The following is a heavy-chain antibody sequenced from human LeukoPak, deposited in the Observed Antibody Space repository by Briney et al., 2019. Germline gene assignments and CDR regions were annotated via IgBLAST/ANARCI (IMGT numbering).Heavy chain of an antibody. CDR3: AGYDHFDY. V-gene: IGHV3-7*01. Sequence: GGSLRPSCAGSGFTFNNYWMSWVRQTPGKGLEWVASIKQDGSEKYYVDSVKGRFSISRDNAKNSLYLQMNSLRAEDTAVYYCAGYDHFDYWGQGTLVTVSS. CDR2: IKQDGSEK. D-gene: IGHD5-12*01. CDR1: GFTFNNYW. J-gene: IGHJ4*02.